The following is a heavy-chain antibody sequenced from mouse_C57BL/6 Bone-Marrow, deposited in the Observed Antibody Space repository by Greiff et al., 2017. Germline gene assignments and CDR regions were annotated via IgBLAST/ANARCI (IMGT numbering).Heavy chain of an antibody. CDR3: ARGDYYGSSYGYFDV. J-gene: IGHJ1*03. V-gene: IGHV1-63*01. Sequence: QVQLQQSGAELVRPGTSVNMSCKASGYTFTNYWIGWAKQRPGHGLEWIGDIYPGGGYTNYNEKFKGKATLPADKSSSTAYMQFSSLTSEDSAIYYCARGDYYGSSYGYFDVWGTGTTVTVSS. CDR1: GYTFTNYW. CDR2: IYPGGGYT. D-gene: IGHD1-1*01.